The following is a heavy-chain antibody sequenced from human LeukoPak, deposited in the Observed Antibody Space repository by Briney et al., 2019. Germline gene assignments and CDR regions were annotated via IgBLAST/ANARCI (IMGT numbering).Heavy chain of an antibody. J-gene: IGHJ5*02. CDR3: ARDKAAAGTNCFDP. CDR1: EGTFSSYA. V-gene: IGHV1-69*05. D-gene: IGHD6-13*01. Sequence: SVKVSCKASEGTFSSYAISWVRQAPGQGLEWMGGIIPIFGTANYAQKFQGRVTITTDESTSTAYMELSSLRSEDTAVYYCARDKAAAGTNCFDPWGQGTLVTVSS. CDR2: IIPIFGTA.